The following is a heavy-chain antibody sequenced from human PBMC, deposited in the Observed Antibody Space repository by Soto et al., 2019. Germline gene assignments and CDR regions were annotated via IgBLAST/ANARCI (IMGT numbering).Heavy chain of an antibody. CDR3: ARRTKEEDWFDS. Sequence: ASVKVSCKASGYTFTSYDINWVRQATGQGLEWMGWMNPNSGNTGYAQKFQGRVTMTRNTSISTAYMELSSLRSEDTAVYYCARRTKEEDWFDSWGQGTLVTVSS. J-gene: IGHJ5*01. CDR2: MNPNSGNT. CDR1: GYTFTSYD. V-gene: IGHV1-8*01.